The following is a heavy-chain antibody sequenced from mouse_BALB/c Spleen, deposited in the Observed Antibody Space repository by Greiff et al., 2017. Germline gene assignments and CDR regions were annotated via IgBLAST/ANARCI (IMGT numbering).Heavy chain of an antibody. V-gene: IGHV1-54*01. CDR2: INPGSGGT. Sequence: QVQLQQSGAELVRPGTSVKVSCKASGYAFTNYLIEWVKQRPGQGLESIGVINPGSGGTNYNEKFKGKATLTADKSSSTAYMQLSSLTSDDSAVYFCARLRAWYFDVWGAGTTVTVSS. J-gene: IGHJ1*01. CDR1: GYAFTNYL. D-gene: IGHD3-3*01. CDR3: ARLRAWYFDV.